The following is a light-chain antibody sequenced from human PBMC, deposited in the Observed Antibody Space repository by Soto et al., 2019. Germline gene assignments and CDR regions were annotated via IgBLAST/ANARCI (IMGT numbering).Light chain of an antibody. Sequence: QSVLTQPASVSGSPGQSITISCTGTSSDVGAYNYVSWYQHHPGKAPKLMIYEVRNRPSGVSNRFSGSKSGNTASLTISGLQAEDEADYYCSSYTRSSTYVFATGTKVIVL. CDR3: SSYTRSSTYV. V-gene: IGLV2-14*01. J-gene: IGLJ1*01. CDR1: SSDVGAYNY. CDR2: EVR.